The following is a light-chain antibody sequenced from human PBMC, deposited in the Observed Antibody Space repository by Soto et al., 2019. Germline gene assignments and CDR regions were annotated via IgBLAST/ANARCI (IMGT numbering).Light chain of an antibody. CDR2: GNN. J-gene: IGLJ1*01. V-gene: IGLV1-44*01. Sequence: VLTQPPSASGTPGQRVTISCSGSSSNIGSDSVNWFQHLPGTTPKLLIYGNNQRPSGVPDRFSGSKSGTSASLVISGLQSEDEADYYCAAWDGSLNAYVFGTGTKVTVL. CDR1: SSNIGSDS. CDR3: AAWDGSLNAYV.